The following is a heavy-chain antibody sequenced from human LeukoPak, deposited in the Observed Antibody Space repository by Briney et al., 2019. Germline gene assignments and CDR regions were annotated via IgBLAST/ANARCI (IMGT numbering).Heavy chain of an antibody. CDR3: AKQPDTAMVGDYFDY. D-gene: IGHD5-18*01. CDR2: ISASDGST. CDR1: GFTFSSYG. J-gene: IGHJ4*02. Sequence: PGGSLRLSCAASGFTFSSYGMSWVRQAPGEGLEWVSGISASDGSTYYADSVKGRFTISRDNSKNTLYLQMNSLRAEDTAVYYCAKQPDTAMVGDYFDYWGQGTLVTVSS. V-gene: IGHV3-23*01.